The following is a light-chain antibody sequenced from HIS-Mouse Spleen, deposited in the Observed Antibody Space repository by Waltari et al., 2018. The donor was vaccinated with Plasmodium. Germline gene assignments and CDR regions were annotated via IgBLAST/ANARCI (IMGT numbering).Light chain of an antibody. Sequence: GQRVTISCSGSSSNIGSNTVNWYQQLPGTAPKLIIYSNNQRPSGVPDRFSGSKSGTSASLAISGLQSEDEADYYCAAWDDSLNGVVFGGGTKLTVL. CDR1: SSNIGSNT. V-gene: IGLV1-44*01. J-gene: IGLJ2*01. CDR3: AAWDDSLNGVV. CDR2: SNN.